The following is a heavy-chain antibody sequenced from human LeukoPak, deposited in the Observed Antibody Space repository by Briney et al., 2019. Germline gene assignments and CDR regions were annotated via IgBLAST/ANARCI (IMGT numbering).Heavy chain of an antibody. Sequence: GESLKISCKGSGYTFTSYWIVWERQMPGKGLEWMGIIYPGDSDTRYNPSFQGQVTISADKSISSAYLQWNSLKASDTAMYYCARLRDNWEDYWGQGALVTVSS. V-gene: IGHV5-51*01. J-gene: IGHJ4*02. CDR3: ARLRDNWEDY. CDR2: IYPGDSDT. D-gene: IGHD1-20*01. CDR1: GYTFTSYW.